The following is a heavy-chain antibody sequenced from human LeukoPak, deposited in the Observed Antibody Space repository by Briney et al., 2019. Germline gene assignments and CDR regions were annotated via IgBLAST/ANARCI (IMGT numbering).Heavy chain of an antibody. CDR3: ARECKLRYFDWYYFDY. D-gene: IGHD3-9*01. Sequence: SVKVSCKASGGTFSSYAISWVRQAPGQGLEWMGGIIPIFGTANYAQKFQGRVTITADGSTSTAYMELSSLRSEDTAVYYCARECKLRYFDWYYFDYWGQGTLVTVSS. J-gene: IGHJ4*02. CDR2: IIPIFGTA. V-gene: IGHV1-69*13. CDR1: GGTFSSYA.